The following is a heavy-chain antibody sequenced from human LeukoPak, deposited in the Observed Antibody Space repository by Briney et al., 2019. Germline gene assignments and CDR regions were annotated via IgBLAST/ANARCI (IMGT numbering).Heavy chain of an antibody. D-gene: IGHD2-2*01. CDR2: INHSGST. CDR3: ARGRPHLYCSSTSCYHYYYYGMDV. V-gene: IGHV4-34*01. J-gene: IGHJ6*02. Sequence: SETLSLTCAVYGGSFSGYYWSWIRQPPGKGLEWIGEINHSGSTNYNPSLKSRVTISVDTSKNQFSLKLSSVTAADTAVYYCARGRPHLYCSSTSCYHYYYYGMDVWGQGTTVTVSS. CDR1: GGSFSGYY.